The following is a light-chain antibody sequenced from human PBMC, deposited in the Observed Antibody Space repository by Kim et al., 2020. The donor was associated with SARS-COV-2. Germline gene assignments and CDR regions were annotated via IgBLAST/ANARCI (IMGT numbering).Light chain of an antibody. V-gene: IGLV2-23*02. CDR3: CSYAGSSTFVV. CDR1: RSDVGGYNL. Sequence: SITISCTGTRSDVGGYNLVSWYQQHPGKAPKLMIYEVSKRPSGVSNRFSGSKSGNTASLTISGLQAEDEADYYCCSYAGSSTFVVFGGGTQLTVL. J-gene: IGLJ2*01. CDR2: EVS.